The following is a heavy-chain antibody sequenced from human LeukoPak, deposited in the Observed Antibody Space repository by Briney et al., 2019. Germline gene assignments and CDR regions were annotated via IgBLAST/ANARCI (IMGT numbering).Heavy chain of an antibody. D-gene: IGHD1-1*01. V-gene: IGHV4-59*01. CDR3: ARHGTTGTNLNWFDP. CDR2: IYYSGST. Sequence: SETLSLTCTVSGVSISSYYWSWIRQPPGKGLEWIGYIYYSGSTNYNPSLKSRVTISVDTSKNQFSLKVSSVTAADTAVYYCARHGTTGTNLNWFDPWGQGTLVTVSS. J-gene: IGHJ5*02. CDR1: GVSISSYY.